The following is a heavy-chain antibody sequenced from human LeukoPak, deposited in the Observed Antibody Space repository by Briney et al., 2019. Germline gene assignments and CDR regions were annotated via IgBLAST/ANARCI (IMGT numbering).Heavy chain of an antibody. CDR2: MSSSDDGR. J-gene: IGHJ4*02. CDR3: ARDYYYDSSGYSYYFDY. Sequence: PGGSLRLSCATSGFSFSSYAMSWVRQAPGKGLEWVSAMSSSDDGRYYAASVRGRFTISRDTSRSTLYLQMNSLRAEDAAVYYCARDYYYDSSGYSYYFDYWGQGTLVTVSS. V-gene: IGHV3-23*01. D-gene: IGHD3-22*01. CDR1: GFSFSSYA.